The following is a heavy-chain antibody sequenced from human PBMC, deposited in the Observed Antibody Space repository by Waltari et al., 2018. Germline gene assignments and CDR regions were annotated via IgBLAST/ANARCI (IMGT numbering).Heavy chain of an antibody. CDR1: GFTFSSYG. Sequence: QVQLVESGGGVVQPGRSLRLSCAASGFTFSSYGMHWVRQAPGKGLAWVAVIWYDGSNKYYADSVKGRFTISRDNSKNTLYLQMNSLRAEDTAVYYCARDQRGNYDYVWGSYRPPTLGYWGQGTLVTVSS. D-gene: IGHD3-16*02. J-gene: IGHJ4*02. CDR2: IWYDGSNK. CDR3: ARDQRGNYDYVWGSYRPPTLGY. V-gene: IGHV3-33*01.